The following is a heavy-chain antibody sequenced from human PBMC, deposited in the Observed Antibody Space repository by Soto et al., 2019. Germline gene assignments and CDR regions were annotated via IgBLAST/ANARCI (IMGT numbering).Heavy chain of an antibody. CDR1: GFTFSSYA. J-gene: IGHJ4*02. V-gene: IGHV3-30-3*01. CDR3: ARDGGAY. CDR2: MSYDGSNK. Sequence: QVQLVESGGGVVQPGRSLRLSCAASGFTFSSYAMHWVRRTPGKGLEWMAVMSYDGSNKYYADSVKGRFTISRDNSKNPLYLQMNSLRPEDTALYYCARDGGAYWGQGTLVIVSS. D-gene: IGHD3-16*01.